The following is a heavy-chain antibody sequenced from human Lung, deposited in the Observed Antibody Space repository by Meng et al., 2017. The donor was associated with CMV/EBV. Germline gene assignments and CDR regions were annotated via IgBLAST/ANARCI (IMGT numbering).Heavy chain of an antibody. CDR1: GFTFSDYT. D-gene: IGHD1-26*01. CDR2: ISSSSTTI. CDR3: ARSGIGSPPLNSFDY. V-gene: IGHV3-48*04. Sequence: YCASSGFTFSDYTMNWVRQAAGKGLEWVSFISSSSTTIYYADSVKGRFTISRDNAKNSLFLQMNSLRAEDTAVYFCARSGIGSPPLNSFDYWGQGXLVTVSS. J-gene: IGHJ4*02.